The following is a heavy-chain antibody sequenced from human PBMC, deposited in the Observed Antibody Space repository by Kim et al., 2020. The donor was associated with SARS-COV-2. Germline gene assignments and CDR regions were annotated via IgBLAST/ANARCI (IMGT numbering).Heavy chain of an antibody. J-gene: IGHJ5*02. V-gene: IGHV3-23*01. Sequence: GSLRLSCAASGFTISSYAMSWVRQAPGKGLEWVSSISGTADSTYYADSVKGRFTISRDNSRNTLYLQMHSLRVEDTAVYYCAKSRAASGNNCFDPLGQG. D-gene: IGHD6-13*01. CDR1: GFTISSYA. CDR3: AKSRAASGNNCFDP. CDR2: ISGTADST.